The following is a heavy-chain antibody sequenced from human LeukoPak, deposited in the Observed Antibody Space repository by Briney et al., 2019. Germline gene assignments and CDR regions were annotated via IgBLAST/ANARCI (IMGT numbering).Heavy chain of an antibody. Sequence: SETLSLTCTVSGGSISNSNYYWGWIRQPPGKGLEWIGNIYYSGSTYYHPSLSSRVTISVDASRNQFSLKLGSVTAADTAVYYCAKGVSGSYLLDCWGQGTLVTVSS. CDR2: IYYSGST. J-gene: IGHJ4*02. D-gene: IGHD1-26*01. CDR1: GGSISNSNYY. CDR3: AKGVSGSYLLDC. V-gene: IGHV4-39*01.